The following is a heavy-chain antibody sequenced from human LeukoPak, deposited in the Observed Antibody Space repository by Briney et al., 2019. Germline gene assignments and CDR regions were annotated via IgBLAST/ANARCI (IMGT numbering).Heavy chain of an antibody. J-gene: IGHJ6*02. Sequence: GGSLRLSCAASGFTFSSYGMHWVRQAPGKGLEWVAVISYDGSNKYYADSVKGRFTISRDNSKNTLYLQMNSLRAEDTAVYYCAKDSYSVATYYYGMDVWGQGTTVTVSS. CDR3: AKDSYSVATYYYGMDV. CDR1: GFTFSSYG. V-gene: IGHV3-30*18. D-gene: IGHD2-15*01. CDR2: ISYDGSNK.